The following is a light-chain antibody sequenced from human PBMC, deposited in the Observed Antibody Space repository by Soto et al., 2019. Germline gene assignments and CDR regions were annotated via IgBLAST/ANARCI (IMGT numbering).Light chain of an antibody. Sequence: QSVLTQPRSVSASPGQSVTISCTGTSSDVGRYDYVSWYQQHPGKAPKLIVSDVTERPSGVPDRFSGSQSGNTASLTISGLQAEDEADYSCCSFAGSYSYVFGTGTKVTVL. CDR2: DVT. CDR3: CSFAGSYSYV. J-gene: IGLJ1*01. CDR1: SSDVGRYDY. V-gene: IGLV2-11*01.